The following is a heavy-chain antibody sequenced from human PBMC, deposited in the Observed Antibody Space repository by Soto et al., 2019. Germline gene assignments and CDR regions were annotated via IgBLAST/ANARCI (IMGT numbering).Heavy chain of an antibody. CDR2: MSPSSGNT. J-gene: IGHJ4*02. D-gene: IGHD1-26*01. CDR1: GYTFTSYD. Sequence: QVQLVQSGAEVKKPGASVKVSCRASGYTFTSYDFNWVRQATGQGPERLGYMSPSSGNTGYAQNCQGRVTMTRDTSINTAYMELTSLTCEDTGVDYCSRGEWELRHWGQGSLVIASS. V-gene: IGHV1-8*01. CDR3: SRGEWELRH.